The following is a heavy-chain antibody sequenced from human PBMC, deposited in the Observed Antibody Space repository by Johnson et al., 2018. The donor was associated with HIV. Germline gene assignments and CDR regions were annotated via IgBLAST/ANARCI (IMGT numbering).Heavy chain of an antibody. CDR1: GFTFSSYA. CDR2: ISYDGSNK. CDR3: AKDFVTHGAFDI. D-gene: IGHD2-21*01. Sequence: GVVQPGRSLRLSCAASGFTFSSYAMHWVRQAPGKGLERVAVISYDGSNKYYADSVKGRFTISRDNSKNTLYLQMNSLRAEDTAVYYCAKDFVTHGAFDIWGQGTMVTVSS. J-gene: IGHJ3*02. V-gene: IGHV3-30-3*01.